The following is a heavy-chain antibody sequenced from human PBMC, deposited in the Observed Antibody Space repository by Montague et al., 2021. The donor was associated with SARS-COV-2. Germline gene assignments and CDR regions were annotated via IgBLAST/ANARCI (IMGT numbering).Heavy chain of an antibody. CDR2: ISYSGST. CDR3: GLGRGFAVGNHYYYSYGLDV. V-gene: IGHV4-39*07. CDR1: GGSIRSSSHF. J-gene: IGHJ6*02. Sequence: SETLSLTCTLSGGSIRSSSHFWGWFRQPPGQRLEWIGTISYSGSTYCXPSLKSRVIISADTSKNQFSLNLRSVTAADTAVYFCGLGRGFAVGNHYYYSYGLDVWGQGTTVTVSS. D-gene: IGHD3-10*01.